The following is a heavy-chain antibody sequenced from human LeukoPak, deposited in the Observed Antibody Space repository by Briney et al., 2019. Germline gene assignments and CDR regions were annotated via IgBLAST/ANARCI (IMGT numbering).Heavy chain of an antibody. CDR3: ARDVEGEDYYYGMDV. CDR1: GFTATSNY. CDR2: IYSGGST. V-gene: IGHV3-53*01. Sequence: PGGSLRLSCAASGFTATSNYMSWVRQGPGKGGGWVSVIYSGGSTYYADSVKGRFTISRDNSKNTLYLQMNSLRAEDTAVYYCARDVEGEDYYYGMDVWGQGTTVTVSS. D-gene: IGHD3-16*01. J-gene: IGHJ6*02.